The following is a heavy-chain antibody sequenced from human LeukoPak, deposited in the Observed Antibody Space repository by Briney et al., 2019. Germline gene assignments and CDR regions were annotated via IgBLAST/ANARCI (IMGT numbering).Heavy chain of an antibody. D-gene: IGHD2-2*01. CDR2: IIPIFGTA. CDR1: GGTFSSYA. V-gene: IGHV1-69*13. CDR3: AARPGCSSTSCYVVY. J-gene: IGHJ4*02. Sequence: SVKVSCKASGGTFSSYAISWVRQAPGQGLEWMGGIIPIFGTANYAQKFQGRVTITADESTSTACMELSSLRSEDTAVYYCAARPGCSSTSCYVVYWGQGTLVTVSS.